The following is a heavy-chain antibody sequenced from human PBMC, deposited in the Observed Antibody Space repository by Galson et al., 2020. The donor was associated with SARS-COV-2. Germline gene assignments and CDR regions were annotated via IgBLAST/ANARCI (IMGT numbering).Heavy chain of an antibody. CDR1: GFTFSSYA. Sequence: GVSLKISCAASGFTFSSYAMHWVRQAPGKGLEWVAVISNDGSNRYYADSVKGRFTISRDNSKNTLFLQMNSLRVEDTAVYYCARGPRFGELLSPFDSWGQGTLVTVSS. CDR2: ISNDGSNR. CDR3: ARGPRFGELLSPFDS. J-gene: IGHJ4*02. V-gene: IGHV3-30-3*01. D-gene: IGHD3-10*01.